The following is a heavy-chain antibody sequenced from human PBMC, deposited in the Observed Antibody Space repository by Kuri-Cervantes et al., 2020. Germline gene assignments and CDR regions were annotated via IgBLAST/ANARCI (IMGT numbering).Heavy chain of an antibody. CDR2: INPNSGGT. D-gene: IGHD6-13*01. Sequence: ASVKVSCQASGYTFTGYYMHWVRQAPGQGLEWMGWINPNSGGTNYAQKFQGRVTMTRDTSISTAYMELSRLRSDDTAVYYCARDDSSWDAIDYWGQGTLVTVSS. CDR1: GYTFTGYY. J-gene: IGHJ4*02. V-gene: IGHV1-2*02. CDR3: ARDDSSWDAIDY.